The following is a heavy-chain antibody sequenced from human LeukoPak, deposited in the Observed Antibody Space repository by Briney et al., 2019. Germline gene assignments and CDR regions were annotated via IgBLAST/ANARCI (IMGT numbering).Heavy chain of an antibody. Sequence: TSETLSLTCTVSGGSISSSSYYWGWIRQPPGKGLEWIGSIYYSGSTYYNPSLESRVTISVDTSKNQFSLKLSSVTAADTAVYYCASPGELPFDYWGQGTLVTVSS. J-gene: IGHJ4*02. CDR1: GGSISSSSYY. V-gene: IGHV4-39*01. CDR3: ASPGELPFDY. D-gene: IGHD1-26*01. CDR2: IYYSGST.